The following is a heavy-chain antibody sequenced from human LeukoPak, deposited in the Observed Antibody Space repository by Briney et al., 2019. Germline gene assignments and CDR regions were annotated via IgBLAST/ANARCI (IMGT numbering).Heavy chain of an antibody. Sequence: SETLSLTCTVSGGSISSYYWSWIRQPPGKGLEWIGYIYYSGSTNYNPSLKSRVTISVDTSKNQFSLKLSSVTAADTAVYYCARGYYDYVWGSYRYVGYFDYWGQGTLVTVSS. CDR1: GGSISSYY. D-gene: IGHD3-16*02. V-gene: IGHV4-59*12. CDR2: IYYSGST. CDR3: ARGYYDYVWGSYRYVGYFDY. J-gene: IGHJ4*02.